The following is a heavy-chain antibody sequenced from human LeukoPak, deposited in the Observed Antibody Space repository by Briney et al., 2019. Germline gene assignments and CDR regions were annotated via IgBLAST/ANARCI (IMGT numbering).Heavy chain of an antibody. D-gene: IGHD3-3*01. CDR2: IYYSGST. Sequence: SETLSLTCTVSGGSISSHYWSWIRQPPGKGLEWIGYIYYSGSTNYNPSLKSRVTISVDTSKNQFSLKLSSVTAADTAVYYCAREDYDFWSSYNGDYYYYMDVWGKGTTVTVSS. CDR1: GGSISSHY. V-gene: IGHV4-59*11. CDR3: AREDYDFWSSYNGDYYYYMDV. J-gene: IGHJ6*03.